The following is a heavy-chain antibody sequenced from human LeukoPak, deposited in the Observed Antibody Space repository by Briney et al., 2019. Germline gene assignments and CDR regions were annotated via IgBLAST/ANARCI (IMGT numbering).Heavy chain of an antibody. Sequence: ASVKVSCKASGYTFTGYYMHWVRQAPGQGLEWMGWINPNSGGTNYAQKFQGRVTMTRDTSISTAYMELSRLRSDDTAVYYCASSLAGLLWGSYPYYFDYWGQGTLVTVSS. CDR1: GYTFTGYY. J-gene: IGHJ4*02. D-gene: IGHD1-26*01. CDR3: ASSLAGLLWGSYPYYFDY. CDR2: INPNSGGT. V-gene: IGHV1-2*02.